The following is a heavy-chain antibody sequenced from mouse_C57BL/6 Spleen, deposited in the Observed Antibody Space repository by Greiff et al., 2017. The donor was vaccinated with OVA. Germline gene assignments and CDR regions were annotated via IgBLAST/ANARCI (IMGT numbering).Heavy chain of an antibody. CDR1: GYTFTSYW. V-gene: IGHV1-5*01. CDR3: TRGGVYDGYPLYAMDY. J-gene: IGHJ4*01. Sequence: EVKLVESGTVLARPGASVKMSCKTSGYTFTSYWMHWVKQRPGQGLEWIGAIYPGNSDTSYNQKFKGKAKLTAVTSASTAYMELSSLTNEDSAVYYCTRGGVYDGYPLYAMDYWGQGTSVTVSS. CDR2: IYPGNSDT. D-gene: IGHD2-3*01.